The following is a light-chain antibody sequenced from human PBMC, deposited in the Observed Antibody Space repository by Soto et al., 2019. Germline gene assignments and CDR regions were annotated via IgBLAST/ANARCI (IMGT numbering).Light chain of an antibody. CDR3: ETWGSAIWV. Sequence: QSVLTQSSSASASLGSSVKLTCTLSSGNSDDLIAWHQQQPGKAPRYMMKVEGSGNYNRWSGVPDRFSGSSSGADRYLTISNLQPEDEADYYCETWGSAIWVFGGGTQLTVL. CDR2: VEGSGNY. J-gene: IGLJ3*02. CDR1: SGNSDDL. V-gene: IGLV4-60*03.